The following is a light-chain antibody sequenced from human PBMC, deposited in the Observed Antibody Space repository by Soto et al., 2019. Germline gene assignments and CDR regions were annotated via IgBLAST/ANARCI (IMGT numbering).Light chain of an antibody. CDR2: AAS. J-gene: IGKJ4*01. Sequence: DIQMTQSPSSLSASVGDRVTITCRASQSIISYLNWYQQKPGKAPKLLIYAASSLQSGVPSRFSGSGSGTDFTLTISSLQPEDVATYYCQQSYSTTPLTFGGGTKVEIK. V-gene: IGKV1-39*01. CDR3: QQSYSTTPLT. CDR1: QSIISY.